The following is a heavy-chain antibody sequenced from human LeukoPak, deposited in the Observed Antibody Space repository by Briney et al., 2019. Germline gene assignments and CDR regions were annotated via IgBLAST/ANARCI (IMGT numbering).Heavy chain of an antibody. CDR2: INPNSGGT. D-gene: IGHD6-19*01. Sequence: GASVKVSCKASGYTFTGYYMHWVRQAPGRGLEWMGWINPNSGGTNYAQKFQGRVTMTRDTSISTAYMELSRLRSDDTAVYYCANVIAVAGTGDGGYWGQGTLVTVSS. V-gene: IGHV1-2*02. J-gene: IGHJ4*02. CDR1: GYTFTGYY. CDR3: ANVIAVAGTGDGGY.